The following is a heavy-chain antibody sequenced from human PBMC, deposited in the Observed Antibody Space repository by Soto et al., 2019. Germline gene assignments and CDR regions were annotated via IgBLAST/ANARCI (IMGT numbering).Heavy chain of an antibody. V-gene: IGHV1-69*01. J-gene: IGHJ4*02. CDR2: IIPIFDTI. D-gene: IGHD3-3*01. Sequence: QVELVQSGAEVKKPGSSVKVSCQASEDTFSSFAFSWVRQAPGQGLEWMGVIIPIFDTINYAQKFQGRVTITADESTRTAYMELSSLTSEDTAVYYCASPLKWSGYYIAFDYWGQGTLVIVSS. CDR1: EDTFSSFA. CDR3: ASPLKWSGYYIAFDY.